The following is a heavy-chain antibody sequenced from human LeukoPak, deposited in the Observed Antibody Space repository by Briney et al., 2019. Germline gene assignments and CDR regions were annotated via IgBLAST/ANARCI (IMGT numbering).Heavy chain of an antibody. CDR3: ARTEHTNPIYDILTGAEQNYYMDV. CDR2: IYTSGST. V-gene: IGHV4-4*07. J-gene: IGHJ6*03. Sequence: SETLSLTCKVSGYSITSDYYWGWIRQPAGKGLEWIGRIYTSGSTNYNPSLKSRVTMSVDTSKNQFSLKLSSVTAADTAVYYCARTEHTNPIYDILTGAEQNYYMDVWGKGTTVTFSS. D-gene: IGHD3-9*01. CDR1: GYSITSDYY.